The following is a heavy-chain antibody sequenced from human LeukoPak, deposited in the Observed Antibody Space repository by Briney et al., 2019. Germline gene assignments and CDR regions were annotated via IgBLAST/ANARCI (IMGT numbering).Heavy chain of an antibody. D-gene: IGHD6-6*01. CDR1: GFTFSSYS. CDR2: ISSSSSYI. CDR3: SRPGAGIAARAGVPFDM. J-gene: IGHJ3*02. V-gene: IGHV3-21*01. Sequence: GGSLRLSCAASGFTFSSYSMNWVRQAPGKGLEWVSSISSSSSYIYYADSVKGRFTISRDNAKNSLYLQMNSLRAEDTAVYYCSRPGAGIAARAGVPFDMWRRETMDSVSS.